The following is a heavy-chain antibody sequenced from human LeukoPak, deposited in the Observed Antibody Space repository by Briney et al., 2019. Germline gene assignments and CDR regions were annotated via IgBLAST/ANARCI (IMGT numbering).Heavy chain of an antibody. Sequence: ASVKVSCKASGCTFTNYGISWVRQAPGQGLEWMGWISTYSADTKYAQKLQGRVTVTTDTSTSTAYMELRSLRSDDTAVYYCARGRAPADDFDYWGQGTLVTVSS. J-gene: IGHJ4*02. CDR1: GCTFTNYG. CDR2: ISTYSADT. V-gene: IGHV1-18*04. CDR3: ARGRAPADDFDY. D-gene: IGHD3-10*01.